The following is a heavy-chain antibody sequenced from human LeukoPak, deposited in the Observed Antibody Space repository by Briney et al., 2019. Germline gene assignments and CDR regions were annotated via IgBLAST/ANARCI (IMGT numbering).Heavy chain of an antibody. V-gene: IGHV1-2*02. CDR1: GYTFTGYY. J-gene: IGHJ4*02. CDR2: INPNSGGT. D-gene: IGHD2-15*01. Sequence: SVKVSCKASGYTFTGYYMHWMRQAPGQGLEWMGWINPNSGGTTYAQKFQGRVTMTRDTSISTAYMELSRLRSDDTAVYYCARDQVARDIVVVLTATGTIDYWGQGTLVTVSS. CDR3: ARDQVARDIVVVLTATGTIDY.